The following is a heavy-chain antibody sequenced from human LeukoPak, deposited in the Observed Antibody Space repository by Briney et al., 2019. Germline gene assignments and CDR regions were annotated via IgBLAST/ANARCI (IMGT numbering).Heavy chain of an antibody. CDR1: GFTCSSYG. Sequence: PRGSLRLSCAASGFTCSSYGMHWVRQAPGKGLEWVAFIRYDGSNKYYADSVKGRFTISRDNSKNTLYLQMNSLRAEDTAVYYCAKDPLTTVTLGYFDYWGQGTLVTVSS. V-gene: IGHV3-30*02. CDR2: IRYDGSNK. CDR3: AKDPLTTVTLGYFDY. J-gene: IGHJ4*02. D-gene: IGHD4-17*01.